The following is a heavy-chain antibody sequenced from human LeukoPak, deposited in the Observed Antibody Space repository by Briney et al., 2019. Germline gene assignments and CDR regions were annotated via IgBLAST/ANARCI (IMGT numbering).Heavy chain of an antibody. V-gene: IGHV4-59*01. CDR1: GGSISTYY. CDR3: ARGGNYWAHWWFDP. Sequence: KPSETLSLTCTVSGGSISTYYWSWIRQPPGKGLEWIGYIYYTGSTSYNPSLKSRVTMSLDASKNQFSLELNSVTPADTAVYYCARGGNYWAHWWFDPWGRGTLVSVSS. CDR2: IYYTGST. D-gene: IGHD1-26*01. J-gene: IGHJ5*02.